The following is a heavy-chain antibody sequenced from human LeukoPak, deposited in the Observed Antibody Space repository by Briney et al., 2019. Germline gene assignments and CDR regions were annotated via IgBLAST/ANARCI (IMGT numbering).Heavy chain of an antibody. CDR2: INPNSGGT. D-gene: IGHD3-9*01. CDR3: ARDTPRGGLRYFDWLLLSWFDP. V-gene: IGHV1-2*02. J-gene: IGHJ5*02. Sequence: ASVKVSCKASGYTFNTYGMNWVRQAPGQGLEWMGWINPNSGGTNYAQKFQGRVTMTRDTSISTAYMELSRLRSDDTAVYYCARDTPRGGLRYFDWLLLSWFDPWGQGTLVTVSS. CDR1: GYTFNTYG.